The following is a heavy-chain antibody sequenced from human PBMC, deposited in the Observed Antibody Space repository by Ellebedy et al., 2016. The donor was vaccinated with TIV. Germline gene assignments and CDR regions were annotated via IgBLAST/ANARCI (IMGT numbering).Heavy chain of an antibody. CDR3: ARMGLYSSSTSGEGRFDY. D-gene: IGHD2-2*01. CDR1: GASISSGGYY. J-gene: IGHJ4*02. Sequence: SETLSLXXTVSGASISSGGYYWTWIRQRPGQGLEWIGYIYYTGSTYSNPSLKSRATTSVDMSQNQFSLKVISVTAADTAVYYCARMGLYSSSTSGEGRFDYWGQGILVTVSS. V-gene: IGHV4-31*03. CDR2: IYYTGST.